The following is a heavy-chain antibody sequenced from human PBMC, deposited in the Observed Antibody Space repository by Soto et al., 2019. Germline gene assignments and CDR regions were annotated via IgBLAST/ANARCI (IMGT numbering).Heavy chain of an antibody. CDR3: ALVSSEYYGMDV. D-gene: IGHD6-6*01. J-gene: IGHJ6*02. V-gene: IGHV2-5*02. Sequence: QITLKESGPTLVKPTQTLTLTCTFSGFSLSSRGVGVGWIRQPPGKALEWLALIYWDDDKRYSPSLKSRLTIPKDTSRNQVVLTMTNMDPVDTATYYCALVSSEYYGMDVWGQGTTVTVSS. CDR2: IYWDDDK. CDR1: GFSLSSRGVG.